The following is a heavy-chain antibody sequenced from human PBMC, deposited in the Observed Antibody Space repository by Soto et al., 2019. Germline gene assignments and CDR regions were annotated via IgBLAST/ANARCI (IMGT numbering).Heavy chain of an antibody. D-gene: IGHD3-22*01. Sequence: QLQLQESGPGLVKPSETLSLTCTVSGGSISSSSYYWGWIRQPPGKGLEWIGSIYYSGSTYYNPSPKSRVTLSVATSRNQFSLKLSSVTAADTAVYYCARHEYYYDSSGYYVDYWGQGTLVTVSS. V-gene: IGHV4-39*01. CDR1: GGSISSSSYY. CDR3: ARHEYYYDSSGYYVDY. J-gene: IGHJ4*02. CDR2: IYYSGST.